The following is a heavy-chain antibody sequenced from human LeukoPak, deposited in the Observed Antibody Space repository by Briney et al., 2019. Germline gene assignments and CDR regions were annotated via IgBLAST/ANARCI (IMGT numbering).Heavy chain of an antibody. D-gene: IGHD3-10*01. CDR3: ARGPREKLWTRMFDY. CDR1: GFTFSSYE. J-gene: IGHJ4*02. Sequence: LRLSCAASGFTFSSYEMNWVRQAPGKGLEWIGYIYYRGNTNYDPSLKSRVTISVDTSKNQFSLKLSSVTAADTAVYYCARGPREKLWTRMFDYWGQGTLVTVSS. CDR2: IYYRGNT. V-gene: IGHV4-59*01.